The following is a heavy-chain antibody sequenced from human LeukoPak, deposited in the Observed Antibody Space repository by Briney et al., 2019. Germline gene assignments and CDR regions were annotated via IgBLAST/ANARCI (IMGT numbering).Heavy chain of an antibody. CDR3: AREGKYYYYYMDV. CDR2: ILYSGST. J-gene: IGHJ6*03. Sequence: SETLSLTCIVSGGSISSTSYWGWIRQPPGKGLEWIGTILYSGSTFYNPSLKSRVTISVDTSKNQFSLKLSSVTAADTAVYYCAREGKYYYYYMDVWGKGTTVTVSS. V-gene: IGHV4-39*01. CDR1: GGSISSTSY.